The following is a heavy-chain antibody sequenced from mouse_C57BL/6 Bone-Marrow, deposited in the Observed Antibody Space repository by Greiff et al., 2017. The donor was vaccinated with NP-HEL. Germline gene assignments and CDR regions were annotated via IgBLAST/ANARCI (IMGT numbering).Heavy chain of an antibody. V-gene: IGHV1-31*01. CDR2: IYPYNGVS. CDR3: ARDYGSNLPVGPFAY. CDR1: GYSFTGYY. D-gene: IGHD1-1*01. Sequence: EVQLVESGPELVKPGASVKISCKASGYSFTGYYMHWVKQSHGNILDWIGYIYPYNGVSSYNQKFKGKATLTVDKSSSTAYMELRSLTSEDSAVYYCARDYGSNLPVGPFAYWGQGTLVTVSA. J-gene: IGHJ3*01.